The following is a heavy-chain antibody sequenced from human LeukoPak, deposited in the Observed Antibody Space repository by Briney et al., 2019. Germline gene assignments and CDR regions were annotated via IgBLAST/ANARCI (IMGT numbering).Heavy chain of an antibody. J-gene: IGHJ4*02. D-gene: IGHD3-22*01. CDR2: VGWDDDK. Sequence: SGPTLVNPTQTLTLTCTFSGFSLSTSGMWVSWIRQPPGKALAWLAGVGWDDDKYYSTSLKTRLTISKDTSKNQVVLTMTNMDPVDTATYYCVRSYYCDSSGDFFDYWRQGTLVTVSS. CDR1: GFSLSTSGMW. V-gene: IGHV2-70*11. CDR3: VRSYYCDSSGDFFDY.